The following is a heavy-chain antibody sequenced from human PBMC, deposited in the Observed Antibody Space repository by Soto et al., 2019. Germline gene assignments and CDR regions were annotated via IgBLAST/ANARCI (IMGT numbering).Heavy chain of an antibody. CDR2: AYYSGTT. CDR3: AAGSALTQYYFDS. J-gene: IGHJ4*01. D-gene: IGHD1-26*01. Sequence: SQTLSLTCAVSGASFSGSYWSWIRQPPGKGLEWIGYAYYSGTTVYNPSLKSRVSISVDTSKKHVSLRLNSVTAADTAVYYWAAGSALTQYYFDSWGHGTVVTVSS. V-gene: IGHV4-59*13. CDR1: GASFSGSY.